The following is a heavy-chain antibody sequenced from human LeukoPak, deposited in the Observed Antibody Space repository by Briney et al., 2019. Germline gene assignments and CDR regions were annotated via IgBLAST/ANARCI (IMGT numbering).Heavy chain of an antibody. J-gene: IGHJ4*02. Sequence: PGRSLRLSCAASGFTFDDYAMHWVRQAPGKGLEWVSGISRNSGSIGYADSVKGRFTISRDNAKNSLYLQMNSLRAEDTALYYCAKDHYYDSSGYLDYWGQGTLVTVSS. CDR1: GFTFDDYA. CDR3: AKDHYYDSSGYLDY. V-gene: IGHV3-9*01. CDR2: ISRNSGSI. D-gene: IGHD3-22*01.